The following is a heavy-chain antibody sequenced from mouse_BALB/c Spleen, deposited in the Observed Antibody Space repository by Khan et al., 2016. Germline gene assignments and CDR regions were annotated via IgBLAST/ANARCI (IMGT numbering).Heavy chain of an antibody. V-gene: IGHV14-3*02. Sequence: VQLKQSGAELVKPGASVKLSCTVSGFNIKDTYMHWVNQRPEQGLEWIGRIDPANGNTKYDPKFQDKATITADTSSNTAYLQLSSLTSEDTDVYYCSRGVYEYEFAYWGQGTLVTVSA. CDR3: SRGVYEYEFAY. CDR1: GFNIKDTY. CDR2: IDPANGNT. J-gene: IGHJ3*01. D-gene: IGHD2-4*01.